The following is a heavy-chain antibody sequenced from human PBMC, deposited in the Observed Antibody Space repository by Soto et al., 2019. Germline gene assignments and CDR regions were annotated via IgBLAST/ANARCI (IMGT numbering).Heavy chain of an antibody. CDR2: INHSGST. CDR3: AAYSGYDYFWFDP. Sequence: LEILSLTCAVYGGSFSGYYWSWIRQPPGKGLEWIGVINHSGSTNYNPSLKSRVTISVDTSKNQFSLKLSSVTAADTAVYYCAAYSGYDYFWFDPWGQGTLVTVSS. D-gene: IGHD5-12*01. J-gene: IGHJ5*02. CDR1: GGSFSGYY. V-gene: IGHV4-34*01.